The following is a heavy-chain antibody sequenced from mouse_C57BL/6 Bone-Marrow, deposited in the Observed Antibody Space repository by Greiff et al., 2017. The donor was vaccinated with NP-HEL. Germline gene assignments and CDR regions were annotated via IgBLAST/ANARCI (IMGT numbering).Heavy chain of an antibody. D-gene: IGHD1-1*01. CDR3: TSGTTVEAWFAY. CDR1: GFTFSDAW. J-gene: IGHJ3*01. CDR2: IRNKANNHAT. Sequence: EVKVVESGGGLVQPGGSMKLSCAASGFTFSDAWMDWVRQSPEKGLEWVAEIRNKANNHATYYAESVKGRFTISRDDSKSSVYLQMNSLRAEDTGIYYCTSGTTVEAWFAYWGQGTLVTVSA. V-gene: IGHV6-6*01.